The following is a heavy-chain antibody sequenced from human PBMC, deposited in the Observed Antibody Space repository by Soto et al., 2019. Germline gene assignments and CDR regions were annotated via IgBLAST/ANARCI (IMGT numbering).Heavy chain of an antibody. D-gene: IGHD6-13*01. CDR3: ANWVEGSHVYFDY. J-gene: IGHJ4*02. CDR1: GFFFSGYA. V-gene: IGHV3-23*01. Sequence: EVQLLESGGGLVQPGGSLTLSCAASGFFFSGYAMTWARRAPGKGLEWVSSISGSGGNTYYEDSVKGRFTISRDNSKNTLYLPMNSLRVEDTAVYYCANWVEGSHVYFDYWGRGTLVTVSS. CDR2: ISGSGGNT.